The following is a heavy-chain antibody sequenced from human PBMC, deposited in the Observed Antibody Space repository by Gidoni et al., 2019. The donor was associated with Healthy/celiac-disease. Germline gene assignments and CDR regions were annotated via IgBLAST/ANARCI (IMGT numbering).Heavy chain of an antibody. CDR1: GGSFSGYY. V-gene: IGHV4-34*01. CDR3: ARSIAAAGHFDY. Sequence: QVQLQQWGAGLLKPSETRPLPCAAYGGSFSGYYWSWIRQPPGKGLEWIGEINHSGSTNYNPSLKSRVTISVDTSKNQFSLKLSSVTAADTAVYYCARSIAAAGHFDYWGQGTLVTVSS. D-gene: IGHD6-13*01. J-gene: IGHJ4*02. CDR2: INHSGST.